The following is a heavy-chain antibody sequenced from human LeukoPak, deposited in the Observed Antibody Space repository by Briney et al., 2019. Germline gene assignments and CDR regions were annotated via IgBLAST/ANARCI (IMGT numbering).Heavy chain of an antibody. CDR2: IYHSGST. CDR3: ARGTYYYDSSGYPPSRFDY. V-gene: IGHV4-38-2*02. J-gene: IGHJ4*02. CDR1: GYSISSGYY. D-gene: IGHD3-22*01. Sequence: PSETLSLTCTVSGYSISSGYYWGWIRQPPGKGLEWIGSIYHSGSTYYNPSLKSRVTISVDTSKNQFSLKLSSVTAADTAVYYCARGTYYYDSSGYPPSRFDYWGQGTLVTVSS.